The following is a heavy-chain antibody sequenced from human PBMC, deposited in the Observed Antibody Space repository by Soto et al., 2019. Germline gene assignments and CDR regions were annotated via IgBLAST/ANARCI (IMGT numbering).Heavy chain of an antibody. V-gene: IGHV3-48*03. CDR1: GFTFSSYE. CDR3: ARGVWFGGFSLHGMEV. J-gene: IGHJ6*02. D-gene: IGHD3-10*01. Sequence: LRLSCAASGFTFSSYEMNWVRQAPGKGLERVSYISSSGSTIYYADSVKGRFTISRDNAKNSLYLQMNSLRAEDTAVYYCARGVWFGGFSLHGMEVWGQGPRVTVSS. CDR2: ISSSGSTI.